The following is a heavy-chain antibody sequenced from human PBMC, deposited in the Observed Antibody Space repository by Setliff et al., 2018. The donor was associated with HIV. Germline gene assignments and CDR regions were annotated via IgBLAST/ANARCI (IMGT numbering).Heavy chain of an antibody. CDR2: MSHSGST. Sequence: SETLSLTCSVSGGSISSGTYYWGWIRQPPGKGLEWIGSMSHSGSTLYNPSLKSRVSISVDTSKNQLSLKLSSVTAADTAVYYCARGHYYDGSGYYLRAFDIWGQGTMVTVS. CDR1: GGSISSGTYY. D-gene: IGHD3-22*01. CDR3: ARGHYYDGSGYYLRAFDI. J-gene: IGHJ3*02. V-gene: IGHV4-39*07.